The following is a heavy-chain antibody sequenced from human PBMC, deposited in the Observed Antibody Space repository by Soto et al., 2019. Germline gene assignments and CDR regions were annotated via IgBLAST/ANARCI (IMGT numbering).Heavy chain of an antibody. Sequence: GGSLRLSCAASGFTFSSYSMNWVRQAPGKGLEWVSYISSSSSTIYYADSVKGRFTISRDNAKNSLYLQMNSLRAEDTAVYYCSRSYYCSGGSCYYFQHWGQGTLVTVSS. CDR3: SRSYYCSGGSCYYFQH. CDR2: ISSSSSTI. J-gene: IGHJ1*01. D-gene: IGHD2-15*01. V-gene: IGHV3-48*04. CDR1: GFTFSSYS.